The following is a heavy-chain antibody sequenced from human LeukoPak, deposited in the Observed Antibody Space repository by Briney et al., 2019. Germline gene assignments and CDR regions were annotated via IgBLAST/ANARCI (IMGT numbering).Heavy chain of an antibody. CDR2: INPNSGGT. Sequence: GASVKVSCKASGYTSTGYYMHWVRQAPGQGLEWMGWINPNSGGTNYAQKFQGRVTMTRDTSISTAYMELSRLRSDDTAVYYCARDYCSGGSCYSEFFRFDPWGQGTLVTVSS. CDR1: GYTSTGYY. D-gene: IGHD2-15*01. J-gene: IGHJ5*02. V-gene: IGHV1-2*02. CDR3: ARDYCSGGSCYSEFFRFDP.